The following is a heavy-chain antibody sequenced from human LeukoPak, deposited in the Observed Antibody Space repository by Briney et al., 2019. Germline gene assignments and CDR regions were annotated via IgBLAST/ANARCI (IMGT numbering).Heavy chain of an antibody. CDR2: INPNSGGS. J-gene: IGHJ4*02. CDR1: GYTFTSYY. Sequence: ASVNVSCKASGYTFTSYYIHWMRHAPRQGLEWVGWINPNSGGSHYARRFQGRVTMTSDTSINTDYMELTSLTTDDTAVYYCARGPRYGESGYDLGPYWGQGTLVTVSS. CDR3: ARGPRYGESGYDLGPY. V-gene: IGHV1-2*02. D-gene: IGHD5-12*01.